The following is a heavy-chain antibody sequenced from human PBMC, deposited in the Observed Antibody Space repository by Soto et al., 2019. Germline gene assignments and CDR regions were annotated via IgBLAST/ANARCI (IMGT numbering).Heavy chain of an antibody. D-gene: IGHD2-8*01. CDR3: AKGGYCTNGVCDYYYYGMDV. CDR2: ISGSGGST. Sequence: GGSLRLSFAASVFTFSSYAMSWVRQAPGKGLEWVSAISGSGGSTYYADSVKGRFTISRDNSKDTLYLQMNSLRAEDTAVYYCAKGGYCTNGVCDYYYYGMDVWGQGTTVSVS. CDR1: VFTFSSYA. V-gene: IGHV3-23*01. J-gene: IGHJ6*02.